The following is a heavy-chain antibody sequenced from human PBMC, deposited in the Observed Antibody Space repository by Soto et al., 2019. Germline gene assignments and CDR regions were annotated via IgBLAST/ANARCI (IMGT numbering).Heavy chain of an antibody. CDR1: GGSISSYY. J-gene: IGHJ4*02. D-gene: IGHD3-3*01. V-gene: IGHV4-59*12. CDR3: ARLRDYDFWSGYYYYFDY. Sequence: SLTCTVSGGSISSYYWSWIRQPPGKGLEWIGYIYYSGSTNYNPSLKSRVTISVDTSKNQFSLKLSSVTAADTAVYYCARLRDYDFWSGYYYYFDYCGQGTLVTVYS. CDR2: IYYSGST.